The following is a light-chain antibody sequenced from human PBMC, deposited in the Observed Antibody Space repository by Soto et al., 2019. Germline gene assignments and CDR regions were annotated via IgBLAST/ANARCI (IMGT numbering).Light chain of an antibody. J-gene: IGKJ2*01. Sequence: DIQMTQSPSSLSASVGDRVTITCRASQIIRTYLNWYQQKPGKAPELLIYSASTLQSGVPSRFSGSGSGTNFTLTISSLQPEDFATYFCQQGYSTLPYTFGQGTKVEIK. CDR2: SAS. CDR1: QIIRTY. V-gene: IGKV1-39*01. CDR3: QQGYSTLPYT.